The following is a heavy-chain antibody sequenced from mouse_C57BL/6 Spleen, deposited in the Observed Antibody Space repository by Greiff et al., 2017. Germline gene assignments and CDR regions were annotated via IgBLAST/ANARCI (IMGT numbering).Heavy chain of an antibody. CDR2: ISYDGSN. V-gene: IGHV3-6*01. CDR1: GYSITSGYY. J-gene: IGHJ4*01. CDR3: ARESSGYYAMDY. Sequence: VQLKESGPGLVKPSQSLSLTCSVTGYSITSGYYWNWIRQFPGNKLEWMGYISYDGSNNYNPSLKNRISITRDTSKNQFFLKLNSVTTEDTATYYCARESSGYYAMDYWGQGTSVTVSS. D-gene: IGHD3-2*02.